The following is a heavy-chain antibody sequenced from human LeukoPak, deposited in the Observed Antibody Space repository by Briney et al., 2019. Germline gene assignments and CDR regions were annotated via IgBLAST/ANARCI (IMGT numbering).Heavy chain of an antibody. J-gene: IGHJ6*03. Sequence: ASVKVSCKASGYTFTGHYMHWVRQAPGQGLEWMGWISPNSGDTGFAQKFQGWVTMTRDTSINTAYMELSRLTPDDTAVYYCARAAIAVAGDYHYHYMDVWGKGTTVTVSS. CDR3: ARAAIAVAGDYHYHYMDV. V-gene: IGHV1-2*04. CDR1: GYTFTGHY. CDR2: ISPNSGDT. D-gene: IGHD6-19*01.